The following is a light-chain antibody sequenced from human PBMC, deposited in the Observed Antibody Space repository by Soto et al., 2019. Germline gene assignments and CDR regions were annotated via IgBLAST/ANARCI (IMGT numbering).Light chain of an antibody. CDR2: GAS. J-gene: IGKJ1*01. Sequence: EIVMTQSPATLSVSPGERATLSCRASQSVSSNLAWYQQKPGQAPRLLIYGASTRATGIPARFSGSGSGTEFTLTISNLQSEDFVVYHCQQYNNWWTFGQGIKVE. CDR3: QQYNNWWT. V-gene: IGKV3-15*01. CDR1: QSVSSN.